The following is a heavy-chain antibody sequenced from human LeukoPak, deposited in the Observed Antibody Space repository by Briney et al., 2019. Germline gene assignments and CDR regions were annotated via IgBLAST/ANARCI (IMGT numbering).Heavy chain of an antibody. D-gene: IGHD4-17*01. CDR3: ARGGVTKIAQYDS. J-gene: IGHJ4*02. CDR2: IFYSGTT. Sequence: SETLSLTCTVSGGSIISYFWSWIRQPPGKGPEWIGYIFYSGTTNYNPTTNYNPSLKSRVTVSLDQSQNHFSLKLSYVTAADTAVYFCARGGVTKIAQYDSWGQGILVTVSS. CDR1: GGSIISYF. V-gene: IGHV4-59*01.